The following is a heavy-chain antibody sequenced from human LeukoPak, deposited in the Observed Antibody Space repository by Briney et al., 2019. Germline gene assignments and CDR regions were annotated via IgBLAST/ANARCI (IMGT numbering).Heavy chain of an antibody. CDR2: ISYDGSNK. CDR3: AREGSGSYWRGFDY. D-gene: IGHD1-26*01. V-gene: IGHV3-30*04. CDR1: GFTFSTYA. J-gene: IGHJ4*02. Sequence: PGGSLRLSCAASGFTFSTYAMHWVRQAPGKGLEWVAAISYDGSNKYYADSVKGRFTISRDNSKNTLYLQMNSLRAEDTAVYYCAREGSGSYWRGFDYWGQGTLVTVSS.